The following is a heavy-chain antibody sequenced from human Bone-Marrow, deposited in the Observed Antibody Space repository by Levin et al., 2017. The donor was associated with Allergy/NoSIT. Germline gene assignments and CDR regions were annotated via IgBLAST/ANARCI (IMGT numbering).Heavy chain of an antibody. Sequence: SGPTLVKPTQTLTLTCNFSGFSLTNSGVGVDWIRQSPGTALEWLSLIFRDDDKRYSPSLKSRLTITKDTSKNQVVLRMTNMHPVDTATYYCATTQYYGAIDYWGQGTVVTVSS. CDR1: GFSLTNSGVG. D-gene: IGHD2/OR15-2a*01. CDR2: IFRDDDK. CDR3: ATTQYYGAIDY. J-gene: IGHJ4*02. V-gene: IGHV2-5*02.